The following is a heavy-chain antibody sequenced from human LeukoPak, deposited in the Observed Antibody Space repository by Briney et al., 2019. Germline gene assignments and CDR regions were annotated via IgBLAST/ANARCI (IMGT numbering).Heavy chain of an antibody. Sequence: ASETLSLTCTVSGGSISSGSYYWSWIRQPAGKGLEWIGGFYTSGSTNYNPSLKSRVTISVDTSKNQSSLKLSSVTAADTAVYYCARAQGNYYDSSGYPDYWGQGTLVTVSS. V-gene: IGHV4-61*02. CDR1: GGSISSGSYY. D-gene: IGHD3-22*01. J-gene: IGHJ4*02. CDR3: ARAQGNYYDSSGYPDY. CDR2: FYTSGST.